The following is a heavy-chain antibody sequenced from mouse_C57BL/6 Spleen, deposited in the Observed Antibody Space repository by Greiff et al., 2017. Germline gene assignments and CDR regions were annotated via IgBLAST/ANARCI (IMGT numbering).Heavy chain of an antibody. J-gene: IGHJ4*01. V-gene: IGHV1-55*01. CDR2: IYPGSGST. Sequence: VQLQQPGAELVKPGASVKMSCKASGYTFTSYWITWVKQRPGQGLEWIGDIYPGSGSTNYNEKFKSKATLTVDTSSSTAYMQLSSLTSEDSAVYYCATSIYYDYLLYAMDYWGQGTSVTVSS. D-gene: IGHD2-4*01. CDR1: GYTFTSYW. CDR3: ATSIYYDYLLYAMDY.